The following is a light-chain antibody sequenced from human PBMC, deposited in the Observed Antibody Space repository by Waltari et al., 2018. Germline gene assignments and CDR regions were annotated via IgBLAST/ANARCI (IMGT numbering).Light chain of an antibody. CDR2: DVI. J-gene: IGLJ2*01. V-gene: IGLV2-14*03. CDR3: SAYTRGVV. CDR1: SSDVGDHNY. Sequence: QSALTQIASVAGSPGQSITISCTGTSSDVGDHNYVSWYQQHPGKLPKLLIYDVISRPSGVSTRFSGSKSGNTASLTSSGLQAEDEADYYCSAYTRGVVFSGGTQLTVL.